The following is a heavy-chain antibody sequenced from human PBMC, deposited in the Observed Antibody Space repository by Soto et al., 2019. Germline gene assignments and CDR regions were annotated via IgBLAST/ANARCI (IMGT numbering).Heavy chain of an antibody. CDR1: GFTFSSYS. CDR2: ISSSSSYI. Sequence: EVQLVESGGGLVKPGGSLRLSCAASGFTFSSYSMNWVRQAPGKGLEWVSSISSSSSYIYYADSVKGRFTISRDNAKNSLYLQMISLRAEDTAVYYCARARLRYFDWLSAFDYWGQGTLVTVSS. D-gene: IGHD3-9*01. J-gene: IGHJ4*02. CDR3: ARARLRYFDWLSAFDY. V-gene: IGHV3-21*01.